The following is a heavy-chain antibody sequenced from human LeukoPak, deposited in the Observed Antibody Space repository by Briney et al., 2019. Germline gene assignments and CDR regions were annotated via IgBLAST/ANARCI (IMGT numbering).Heavy chain of an antibody. CDR3: ARAAGIAPDWFDP. D-gene: IGHD6-13*01. Sequence: SETLSLTCAVYGGSFSGYYWSRIRQPPGKGLEWIGEINHSGSTNYNPSLKSRVTISVDTSKNQFSLRLSSVTAADTAVYYCARAAGIAPDWFDPWGQGTLVTVSS. V-gene: IGHV4-34*01. CDR1: GGSFSGYY. CDR2: INHSGST. J-gene: IGHJ5*02.